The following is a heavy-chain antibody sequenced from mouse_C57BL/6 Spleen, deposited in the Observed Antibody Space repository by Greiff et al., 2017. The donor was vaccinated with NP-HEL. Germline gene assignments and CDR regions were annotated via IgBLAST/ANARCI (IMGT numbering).Heavy chain of an antibody. Sequence: EVQLQQSGPELVKPGASVKISCKASGYTFTDYYMNWVKQSHGKSLEWIGDINPNNGGTSYNQKFKGKATLTVDKSSSTAYMELRSLTSEDSAVYYCARGEAFHFDYWGQGTTLTVSS. J-gene: IGHJ2*01. V-gene: IGHV1-26*01. CDR3: ARGEAFHFDY. CDR2: INPNNGGT. CDR1: GYTFTDYY.